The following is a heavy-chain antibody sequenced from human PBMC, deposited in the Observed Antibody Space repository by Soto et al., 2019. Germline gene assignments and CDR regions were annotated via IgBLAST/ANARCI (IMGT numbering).Heavy chain of an antibody. D-gene: IGHD2-2*01. Sequence: PSETLSLTCSVSGGSISSSSDSWSWIRQPPGKGLEWLGYIYHSGSTYHNPSLKSRVTISVDRSKNQFSLKLSSVTAADTAVYYCARVPDRWGQGTLVTVSS. CDR3: ARVPDR. CDR2: IYHSGST. V-gene: IGHV4-30-2*01. J-gene: IGHJ5*02. CDR1: GGSISSSSDS.